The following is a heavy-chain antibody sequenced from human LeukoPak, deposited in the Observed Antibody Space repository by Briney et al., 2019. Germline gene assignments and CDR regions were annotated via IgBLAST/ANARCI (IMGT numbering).Heavy chain of an antibody. CDR1: GFTFSDYY. CDR2: ISGSGGST. Sequence: GGSLRLSCAASGFTFSDYYMSWIRQAPGKGLEWVSGISGSGGSTYYADSVKGRFTISRDNSKNTLYLQMNSLRAEDTAVYYCAKMPVSYSSGWSNFDYWGQGNLVTVSS. V-gene: IGHV3-23*01. D-gene: IGHD6-19*01. CDR3: AKMPVSYSSGWSNFDY. J-gene: IGHJ4*02.